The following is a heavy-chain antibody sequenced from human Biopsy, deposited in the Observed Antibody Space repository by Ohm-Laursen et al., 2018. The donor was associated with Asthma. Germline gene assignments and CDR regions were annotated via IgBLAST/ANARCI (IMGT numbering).Heavy chain of an antibody. D-gene: IGHD1-26*01. CDR2: ISFDGTNR. Sequence: SLRLSCAASGFSFSNYGMHWVRQAPGKGLDWVAVISFDGTNRNYTDSVKGRFTISRDNSRNTLHLEMSSLRAEDTAVYFCAKEAFPGWELRRGPDSWGQGTLVTVSS. V-gene: IGHV3-30*18. J-gene: IGHJ4*02. CDR1: GFSFSNYG. CDR3: AKEAFPGWELRRGPDS.